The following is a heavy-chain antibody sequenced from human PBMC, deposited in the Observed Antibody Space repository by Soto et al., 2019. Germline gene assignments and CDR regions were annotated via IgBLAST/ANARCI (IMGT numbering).Heavy chain of an antibody. CDR3: ARDLDYGDYYYYGMDV. D-gene: IGHD4-17*01. V-gene: IGHV3-7*01. J-gene: IGHJ6*02. CDR1: GFTFSSYW. CDR2: IKQDGSEK. Sequence: GGSLRLSCAASGFTFSSYWMSWVRQAPGKGLEWVANIKQDGSEKYYVDSVKGRFTISRDNAKNSLYLQMNSLRAEDTAVYYCARDLDYGDYYYYGMDVWGQGTTVTVSS.